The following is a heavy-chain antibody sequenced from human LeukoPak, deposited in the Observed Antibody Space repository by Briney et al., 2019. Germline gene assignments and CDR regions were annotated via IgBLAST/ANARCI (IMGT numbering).Heavy chain of an antibody. CDR1: GYTFTGYY. CDR3: ARDGEVGATHYYYGMDV. CDR2: INPNSGGT. V-gene: IGHV1-2*04. D-gene: IGHD1-26*01. Sequence: ASVKVSCKASGYTFTGYYMHWVRQAPGQGLEWMGWINPNSGGTNYAQKFQGWVTMTRDTSISTAYMELSRLRSDDTAVYYCARDGEVGATHYYYGMDVWGQGTTVTVSS. J-gene: IGHJ6*02.